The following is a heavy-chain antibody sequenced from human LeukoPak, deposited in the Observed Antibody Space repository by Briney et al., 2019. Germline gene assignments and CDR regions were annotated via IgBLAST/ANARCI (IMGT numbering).Heavy chain of an antibody. CDR3: TRGAGTGWRFDS. Sequence: GGSLRLSCAASGFTFSDHYMDWVRQAPGKGLEWVSSISSSSSYIYYSDSVKGRFTISRDNAKNSLYLQMNSLKADDTAVYYCTRGAGTGWRFDSWGQGTLVTVSS. CDR2: ISSSSSYI. CDR1: GFTFSDHY. D-gene: IGHD6-19*01. V-gene: IGHV3-21*01. J-gene: IGHJ4*02.